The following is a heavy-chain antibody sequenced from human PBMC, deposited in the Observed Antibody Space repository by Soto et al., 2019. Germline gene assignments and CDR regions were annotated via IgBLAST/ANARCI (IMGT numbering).Heavy chain of an antibody. D-gene: IGHD6-13*01. J-gene: IGHJ4*02. CDR3: AKCMGSSWIGVIDN. Sequence: GGSLRLSCAASGFTVSTNYMSWVRQSPGKGLEWVSVIYTGGSTYYADSVKGRFTISRDNSKNRLFLQMNSLRAEDTAIYYCAKCMGSSWIGVIDNWGQGTLVTVSS. CDR2: IYTGGST. CDR1: GFTVSTNY. V-gene: IGHV3-53*01.